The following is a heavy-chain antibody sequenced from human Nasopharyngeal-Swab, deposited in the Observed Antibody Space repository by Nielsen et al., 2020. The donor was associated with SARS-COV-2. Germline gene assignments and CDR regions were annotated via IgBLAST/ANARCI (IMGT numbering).Heavy chain of an antibody. CDR1: GGSFSGYY. J-gene: IGHJ4*02. CDR3: ASGESDYYYDSSGYYKGY. D-gene: IGHD3-22*01. V-gene: IGHV4-34*01. CDR2: INHSGST. Sequence: SETLSLTCAVYGGSFSGYYWSWIRQPPGKGLEWIGEINHSGSTNYNPSLKSRVTISVDTSKNQFSLKLSSVTAADTAVYYCASGESDYYYDSSGYYKGYWGQGTLVTVSS.